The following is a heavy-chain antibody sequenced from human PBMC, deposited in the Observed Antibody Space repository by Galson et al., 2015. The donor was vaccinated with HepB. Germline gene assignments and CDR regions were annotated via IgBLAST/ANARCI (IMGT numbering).Heavy chain of an antibody. J-gene: IGHJ4*02. V-gene: IGHV4-39*01. CDR3: ARRRYSSGRYGVFDY. CDR2: IYYSGST. D-gene: IGHD6-19*01. CDR1: GGSISSSSYY. Sequence: ETLSLTCTVSGGSISSSSYYWGWIRQPPGKGLEWIGSIYYSGSTYYNPSLKSRVTISVDTSKNQFSLKLSSVTAADTAVYYCARRRYSSGRYGVFDYWGQGTLVTVSS.